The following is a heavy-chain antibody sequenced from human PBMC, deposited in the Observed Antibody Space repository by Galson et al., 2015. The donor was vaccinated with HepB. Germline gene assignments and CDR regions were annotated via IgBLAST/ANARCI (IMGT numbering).Heavy chain of an antibody. V-gene: IGHV3-30-3*01. CDR1: GFTFSSYA. CDR2: ISYDGSNK. Sequence: SLRLSCAASGFTFSSYAMHWVRQAPGKGLEWVAVISYDGSNKYYADSVKGRFTISRDNSKNTLYLQMNSLRAEDTAVYYCARDLGYCTNGVCYTEDWYFDLWGRGTLVTVSS. D-gene: IGHD2-8*01. CDR3: ARDLGYCTNGVCYTEDWYFDL. J-gene: IGHJ2*01.